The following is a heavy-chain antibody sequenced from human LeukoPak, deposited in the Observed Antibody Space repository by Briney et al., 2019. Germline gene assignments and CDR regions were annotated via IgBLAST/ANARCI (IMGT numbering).Heavy chain of an antibody. CDR2: ISGRGGSP. V-gene: IGHV3-23*01. D-gene: IGHD5-18*01. Sequence: GGSLRLSCATSGFTFGSYAMSWVRQAPGKGLEWVSGISGRGGSPYYADSVKGRFMISRDNSKNTLHLQMNSLGAEDTAVYYCAKGALQLLNDFDYWGQGTLVTVSS. CDR1: GFTFGSYA. J-gene: IGHJ4*02. CDR3: AKGALQLLNDFDY.